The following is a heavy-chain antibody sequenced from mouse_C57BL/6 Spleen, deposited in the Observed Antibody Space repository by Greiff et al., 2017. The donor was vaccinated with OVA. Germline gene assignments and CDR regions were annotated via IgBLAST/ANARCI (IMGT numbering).Heavy chain of an antibody. CDR1: GYTFTDYE. CDR3: TRWRERGDD. J-gene: IGHJ2*01. Sequence: VQRVESGAELVRPGASVTLSCKASGYTFTDYEMHWVKQTPVHGLEWIGAIDPETGGTAYNQKFKGKAILTADKSSSTAYMELRSLTSEDSAVYYGTRWRERGDDWGQGTTLTVSA. CDR2: IDPETGGT. V-gene: IGHV1-15*01.